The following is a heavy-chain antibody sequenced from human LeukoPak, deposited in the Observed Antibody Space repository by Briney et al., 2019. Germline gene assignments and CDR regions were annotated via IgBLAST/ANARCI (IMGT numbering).Heavy chain of an antibody. D-gene: IGHD3-22*01. Sequence: PSETLSLTCTVSDDSITMYCWTWIRQPPGKGLEWIGYVDHTGSTKFNPSLNGRVSISRGTSKNLFSLKLSSVTAADTAVYYCARDYYYYDSSGYSAWGQGTLVTVSS. CDR3: ARDYYYYDSSGYSA. CDR1: DDSITMYC. J-gene: IGHJ4*02. V-gene: IGHV4-4*08. CDR2: VDHTGST.